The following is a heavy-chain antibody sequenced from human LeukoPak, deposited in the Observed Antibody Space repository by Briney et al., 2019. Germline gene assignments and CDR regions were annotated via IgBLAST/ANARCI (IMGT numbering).Heavy chain of an antibody. D-gene: IGHD2-15*01. CDR2: ISTYNGNP. J-gene: IGHJ1*01. CDR3: ARSEGPAYCSGGTCYQTPAEYFQH. CDR1: GYTFTSYG. Sequence: GASVKVSCKASGYTFTSYGINWVRQAPGQGLEWMGWISTYNGNPNYAQKLQGRVTMTTDTSTSTAYMELRSLRSDDTAVYYCARSEGPAYCSGGTCYQTPAEYFQHWGQGTLATVSS. V-gene: IGHV1-18*01.